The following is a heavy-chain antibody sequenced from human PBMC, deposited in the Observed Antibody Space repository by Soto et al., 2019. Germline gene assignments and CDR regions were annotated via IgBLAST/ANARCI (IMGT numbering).Heavy chain of an antibody. Sequence: SETLSLTRAVPGGSISSSNWLSWFLQPPGKGLEWIGEIYHSGSTNYNPSLKSRVTISVDKSKNQFSLKLSSVTAADTAVYYCARAPWEPLYYYGMDVWGQGTTVTVSS. V-gene: IGHV4-4*02. J-gene: IGHJ6*02. D-gene: IGHD1-26*01. CDR3: ARAPWEPLYYYGMDV. CDR2: IYHSGST. CDR1: GGSISSSNW.